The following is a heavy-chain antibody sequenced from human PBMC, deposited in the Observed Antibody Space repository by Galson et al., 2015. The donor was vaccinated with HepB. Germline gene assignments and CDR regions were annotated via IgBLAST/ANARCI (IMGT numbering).Heavy chain of an antibody. CDR3: AREEVGFDY. CDR1: GFTFSHYS. Sequence: SLRLSCAASGFTFSHYSMHWVRQAPGKRLQWVASISYTDGNQYYADSVMGRFTISRDDSKKSLFLQMNSLTPEDTAIYYCAREEVGFDYWGRGTLVTVSS. CDR2: ISYTDGNQ. D-gene: IGHD1-26*01. V-gene: IGHV3-30-3*01. J-gene: IGHJ4*02.